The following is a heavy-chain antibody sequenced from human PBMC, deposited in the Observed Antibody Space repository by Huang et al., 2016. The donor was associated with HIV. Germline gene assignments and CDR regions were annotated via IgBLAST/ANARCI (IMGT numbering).Heavy chain of an antibody. Sequence: QVQLQESGPGLVKPSETLSLTCTVSGDSITNHYWDWMRQPPGKGLEWIGSVHHSGSNNHNPSLQRPGHISVDKSRNQFSLGVSSVTAADTAVYYCARDRRLPIVPSDYWGRGTLVTVSS. CDR1: GDSITNHY. CDR2: VHHSGSN. CDR3: ARDRRLPIVPSDY. J-gene: IGHJ4*02. D-gene: IGHD5-12*01. V-gene: IGHV4-59*11.